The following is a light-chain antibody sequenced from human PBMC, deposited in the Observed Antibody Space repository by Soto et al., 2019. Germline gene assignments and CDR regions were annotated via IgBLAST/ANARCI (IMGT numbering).Light chain of an antibody. CDR2: GAS. V-gene: IGKV3-11*01. CDR1: QSVGSS. CDR3: QQRSNWPRIT. J-gene: IGKJ5*01. Sequence: ETVLTQSPATLSLSPGERATLSCRASQSVGSSLAWYQQKPGQAHRLLIYGASSRATGIPDRFSGSVSGTEFTLTISSLEPEDLAVYYCQQRSNWPRITFGQGTRLEI.